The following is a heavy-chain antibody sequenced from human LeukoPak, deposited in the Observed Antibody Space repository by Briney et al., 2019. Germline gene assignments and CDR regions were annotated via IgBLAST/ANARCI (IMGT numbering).Heavy chain of an antibody. CDR2: INPNSGGT. D-gene: IGHD6-13*01. CDR1: GYTFTGYY. Sequence: ASVKVSCKASGYTFTGYYMHWVRQAPGQGPEWMGWINPNSGGTNYAQKFQGRVTMTRDTSISTAYMELSSLRSEDTAVYYCARWSSSWYYGIDYWGQGTLVTVSS. J-gene: IGHJ4*02. V-gene: IGHV1-2*02. CDR3: ARWSSSWYYGIDY.